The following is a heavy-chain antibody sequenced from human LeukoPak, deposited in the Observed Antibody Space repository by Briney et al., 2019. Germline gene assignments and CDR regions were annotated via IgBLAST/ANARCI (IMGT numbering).Heavy chain of an antibody. D-gene: IGHD3-10*01. V-gene: IGHV3-23*01. CDR1: GFTFSSYA. J-gene: IGHJ5*02. CDR3: AKDFSLGSHNWFDP. CDR2: ISSTGGNT. Sequence: PGGSLRLSCAASGFTFSSYAMSWVRQAPGKGLEWVSAISSTGGNTYYADSVKGRFTISRDNSKNTLYLQMNSLRADDTAVYYCAKDFSLGSHNWFDPWDQGTLVTVSS.